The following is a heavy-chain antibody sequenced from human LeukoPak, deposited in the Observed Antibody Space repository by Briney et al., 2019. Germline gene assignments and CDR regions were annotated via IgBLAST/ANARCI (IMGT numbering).Heavy chain of an antibody. CDR2: ISWNSGSI. CDR1: GFTFDDYA. J-gene: IGHJ6*02. D-gene: IGHD4-11*01. V-gene: IGHV3-9*01. Sequence: GGSLRLSCAASGFTFDDYAMHWVRQAPGKGLEWVSGISWNSGSIGYADSVKGRFTISRDNAKNSLYLQMNSLRAEDTALYYCARGPLQVTEDVRHVGYCYYGMDVWGQGTTVTVSS. CDR3: ARGPLQVTEDVRHVGYCYYGMDV.